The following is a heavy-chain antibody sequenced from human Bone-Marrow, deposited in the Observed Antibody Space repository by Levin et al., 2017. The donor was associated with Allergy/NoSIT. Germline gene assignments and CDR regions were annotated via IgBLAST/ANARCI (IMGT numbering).Heavy chain of an antibody. D-gene: IGHD3/OR15-3a*01. CDR2: TYFRSKWSH. CDR1: GDTVSSHTAA. Sequence: SQTLSLTCVISGDTVSSHTAAWNWIRQSPSRGLEWLGRTYFRSKWSHDYSLSVKTRITINPDTSKNHFSLQLNSVTPEDTAIYYCARGTYSSGMGVWRPGTTVTVSS. V-gene: IGHV6-1*01. CDR3: ARGTYSSGMGV. J-gene: IGHJ6*02.